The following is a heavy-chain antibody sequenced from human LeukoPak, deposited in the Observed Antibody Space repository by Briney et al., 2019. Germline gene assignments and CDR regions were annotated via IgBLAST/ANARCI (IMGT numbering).Heavy chain of an antibody. Sequence: SQTLSLTCTVSGGSISSGGYYWSWLRQHPGTGLEWIGYIYYSGSTYYNPSLKSRVTISVDTSKNQFSLKLSSVTAADTAVYYCARAGGGGYCSGGSCLNWFDPWGQGTLVTVSS. J-gene: IGHJ5*02. V-gene: IGHV4-31*03. CDR3: ARAGGGGYCSGGSCLNWFDP. D-gene: IGHD2-15*01. CDR1: GGSISSGGYY. CDR2: IYYSGST.